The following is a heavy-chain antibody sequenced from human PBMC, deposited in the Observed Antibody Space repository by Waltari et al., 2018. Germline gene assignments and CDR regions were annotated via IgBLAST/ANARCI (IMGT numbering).Heavy chain of an antibody. J-gene: IGHJ6*02. CDR2: INNDGSST. V-gene: IGHV3-74*01. CDR3: ARDYGMDV. Sequence: EVQLVESGGGLVQPGGSLSLSCAASGFTFSPYWMNWVRQAPGKGLVWVSRINNDGSSTSYADSVKGRFTISRDNARNTLYLQMSSLRVEDTAVYYCARDYGMDVWGQGTTVTVSS. CDR1: GFTFSPYW.